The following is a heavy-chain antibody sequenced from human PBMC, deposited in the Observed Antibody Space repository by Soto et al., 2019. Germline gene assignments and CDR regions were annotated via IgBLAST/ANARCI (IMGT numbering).Heavy chain of an antibody. V-gene: IGHV5-51*01. Sequence: GESLKISCKGSGYSFTSYWIGWVRQMPGKGLEWMGIIYPGDSDTRYSPSFQGQVTISADKSISTAYLQWSSLKASDTAMYYCARGLRGYSSHYYYYGMDVWGQGTTVTVSS. J-gene: IGHJ6*02. CDR1: GYSFTSYW. CDR3: ARGLRGYSSHYYYYGMDV. D-gene: IGHD4-4*01. CDR2: IYPGDSDT.